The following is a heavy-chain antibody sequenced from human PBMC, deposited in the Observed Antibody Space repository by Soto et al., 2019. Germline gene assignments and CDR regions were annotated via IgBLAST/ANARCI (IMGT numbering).Heavy chain of an antibody. V-gene: IGHV4-31*03. Sequence: QVQLQESGPGLVKPSQTLSLTCTVSGGSISSGGYYWSWIRQHPGKGLEWIGNIYYSGSTYYNPSLKSRITISVDTSKNQFSLKLSSVAAADTAVYYCARVSTVDYYGMDVWGQGTTVTVSS. CDR3: ARVSTVDYYGMDV. CDR2: IYYSGST. J-gene: IGHJ6*02. CDR1: GGSISSGGYY. D-gene: IGHD4-17*01.